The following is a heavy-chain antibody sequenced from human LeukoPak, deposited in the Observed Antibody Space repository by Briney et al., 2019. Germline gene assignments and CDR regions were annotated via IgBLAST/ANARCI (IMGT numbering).Heavy chain of an antibody. CDR3: ATTGSLRYFDY. CDR1: GFTFSSYW. Sequence: PGGSLRLSCAASGFTFSSYWMSWVRQAPGKGLEWVANINQDGNEKYYVDSVKGRFTISRDNAKNSLYLQMNSLRAEDTAVYYCATTGSLRYFDYWGQGTLVTVSS. D-gene: IGHD1-1*01. J-gene: IGHJ4*02. CDR2: INQDGNEK. V-gene: IGHV3-7*01.